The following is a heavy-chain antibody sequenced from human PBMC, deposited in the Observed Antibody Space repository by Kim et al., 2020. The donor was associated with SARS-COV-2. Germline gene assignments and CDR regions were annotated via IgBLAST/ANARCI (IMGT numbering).Heavy chain of an antibody. V-gene: IGHV3-15*01. CDR2: T. D-gene: IGHD6-13*01. J-gene: IGHJ4*02. CDR3: TTGSSSWFFDY. Sequence: TDYAAPVKGRFTISRDDSKNTLYLQMNSLKTEDTAVYYCTTGSSSWFFDYWGQGTLVTVSS.